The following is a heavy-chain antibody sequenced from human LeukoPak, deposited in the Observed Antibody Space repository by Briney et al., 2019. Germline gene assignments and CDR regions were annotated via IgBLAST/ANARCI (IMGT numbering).Heavy chain of an antibody. J-gene: IGHJ4*02. Sequence: ASVKVSCKASGYTFTGYYMHWVRQAPGQGLEWMGWINPNSGGTNYARKFQGRVTMTRDTSISTAYMELSWLTSDDTAVYYCASPRIAAAALRHFDYWGQGTLVTVSS. D-gene: IGHD6-13*01. CDR2: INPNSGGT. CDR3: ASPRIAAAALRHFDY. CDR1: GYTFTGYY. V-gene: IGHV1-2*02.